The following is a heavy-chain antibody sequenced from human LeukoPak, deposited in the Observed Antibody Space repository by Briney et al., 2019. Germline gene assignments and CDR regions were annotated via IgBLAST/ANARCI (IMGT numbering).Heavy chain of an antibody. CDR1: GYTFTSYG. CDR3: ARGTVMDDSSGYYSLFDY. D-gene: IGHD3-22*01. CDR2: INPNSGGT. V-gene: IGHV1-2*02. J-gene: IGHJ4*02. Sequence: GASVKVSCKASGYTFTSYGISWVRQAPGQGLEWMGWINPNSGGTNYAQKFQGRVTMTRDTSISTAYMELSRLRSDDTAVYYCARGTVMDDSSGYYSLFDYWGQGTLVTVSS.